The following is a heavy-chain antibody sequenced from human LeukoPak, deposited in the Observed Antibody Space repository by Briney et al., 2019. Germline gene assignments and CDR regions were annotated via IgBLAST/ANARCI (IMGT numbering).Heavy chain of an antibody. CDR2: MTRRSGDT. V-gene: IGHV3-23*01. J-gene: IGHJ6*04. D-gene: IGHD3-10*01. CDR1: GFIFNNYA. Sequence: GGSLRLSCAASGFIFNNYAMSYVRDAPGKRLQWGSGMTRRSGDTYYAHSVKGRFTISRDNSMNTLYLQMNSLRVEDAAIYYCAKPTVGSGSHFGFDVWGKGTTVTVSS. CDR3: AKPTVGSGSHFGFDV.